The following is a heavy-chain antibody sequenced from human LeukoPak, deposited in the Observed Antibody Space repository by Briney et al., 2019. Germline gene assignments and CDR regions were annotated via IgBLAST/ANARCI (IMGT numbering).Heavy chain of an antibody. J-gene: IGHJ4*02. V-gene: IGHV4-59*08. Sequence: SETLSLTCTVSGGSISSYYWSWIRQPPGKGLEWIGYIYYSGSTNYNPSLKSRVTISVDTSIGTAYLQWSSLKASDTAIYYCARQNDFRLDYWGQGTLVTVSS. CDR2: IYYSGST. CDR3: ARQNDFRLDY. D-gene: IGHD3-3*01. CDR1: GGSISSYY.